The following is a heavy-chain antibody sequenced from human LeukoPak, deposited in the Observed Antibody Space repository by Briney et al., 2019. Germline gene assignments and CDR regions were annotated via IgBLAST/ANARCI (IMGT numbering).Heavy chain of an antibody. V-gene: IGHV1-69*13. CDR1: GGTLSTYA. CDR3: AGTYYGWVPRADY. Sequence: ASVKVSCKASGGTLSTYAISWVRQAPGQGLEWMGGIIPIFGTTDYAQKFQGRVTISADESTSTAYMDLSSLGSEDTAVYYCAGTYYGWVPRADYWGQGTLVTVSS. D-gene: IGHD3-16*01. CDR2: IIPIFGTT. J-gene: IGHJ4*02.